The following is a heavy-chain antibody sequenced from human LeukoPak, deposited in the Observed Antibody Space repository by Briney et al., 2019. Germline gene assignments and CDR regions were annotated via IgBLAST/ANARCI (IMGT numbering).Heavy chain of an antibody. CDR1: GGSISSYY. CDR2: IYTSGST. D-gene: IGHD3-10*01. Sequence: PSETLSLTCTVSGGSISSYYWSWIRQPAGKGLEWIGRIYTSGSTNYNPSLKSRVTMSVDTSKNQFSLKLSSVTAADTAVYYCARGGNRLVRGVMDWFDPWGQGTLVTVSS. J-gene: IGHJ5*02. V-gene: IGHV4-4*07. CDR3: ARGGNRLVRGVMDWFDP.